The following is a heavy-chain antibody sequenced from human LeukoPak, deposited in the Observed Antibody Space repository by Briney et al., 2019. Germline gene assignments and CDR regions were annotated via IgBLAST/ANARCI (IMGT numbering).Heavy chain of an antibody. CDR2: IRSKANSYAT. V-gene: IGHV3-73*01. Sequence: GGSLRLSRAASGFTFSGSAMHWVRQASGKGLEWVGRIRSKANSYATAYAASVKGRFTISRDDSKNTAYLQMNSLKTEDTAVYYCTRPDQEADHYDSSGYYSNWGQGTLVTVSS. CDR3: TRPDQEADHYDSSGYYSN. D-gene: IGHD3-22*01. J-gene: IGHJ4*02. CDR1: GFTFSGSA.